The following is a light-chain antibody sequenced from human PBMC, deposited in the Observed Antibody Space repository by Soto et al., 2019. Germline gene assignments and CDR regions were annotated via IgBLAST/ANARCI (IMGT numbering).Light chain of an antibody. V-gene: IGKV3-20*01. CDR3: QQYAASPRT. J-gene: IGKJ1*01. CDR1: QSVSSGY. CDR2: GVS. Sequence: EIVLTQSPGTLSLSPRERATLSCRASQSVSSGYLAWYQHKPGQAPRLLISGVSSRAPGIPDRFSGSGSGTDFTLTISRLEPEDFAVYDCQQYAASPRTFGQGTQVEVK.